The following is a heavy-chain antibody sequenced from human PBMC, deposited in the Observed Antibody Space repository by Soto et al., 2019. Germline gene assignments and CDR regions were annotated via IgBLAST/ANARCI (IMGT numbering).Heavy chain of an antibody. CDR3: ARDNWFDP. CDR2: ISSSSSYI. CDR1: GFTFSSYS. J-gene: IGHJ5*02. Sequence: EVQLVESGGGLVKPGGSLRLSCAASGFTFSSYSMNWVRQAPGKGLEWVSSISSSSSYIYYAESVKGRFTISRDNAKNSLYLQMNSLRAEDTSVYYCARDNWFDPWGQGTLVTVSS. V-gene: IGHV3-21*01.